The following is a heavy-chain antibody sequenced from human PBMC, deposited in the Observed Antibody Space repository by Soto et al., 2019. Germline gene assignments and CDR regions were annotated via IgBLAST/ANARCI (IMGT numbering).Heavy chain of an antibody. CDR2: INHSGST. CDR1: GGSFSGYY. Sequence: QVQLQQWGAGLLKPSETLSLTCAVYGGSFSGYYWSWIRQPPGKGLEWIGEINHSGSTNYNPSLKSPVTISVDPAKNQYSLKLSSVTAADTAVYYCARGRPYCSSTSCTRGNWYFDLWGRGTLVTVSS. J-gene: IGHJ2*01. V-gene: IGHV4-34*01. CDR3: ARGRPYCSSTSCTRGNWYFDL. D-gene: IGHD2-2*01.